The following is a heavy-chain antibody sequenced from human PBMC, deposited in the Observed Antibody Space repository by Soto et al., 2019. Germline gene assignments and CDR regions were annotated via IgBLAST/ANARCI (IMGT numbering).Heavy chain of an antibody. V-gene: IGHV3-23*01. Sequence: GGSLRLSCAASGFTFSSYAMSWVRQAPGKGLEWVSAISGSGGSTYYADSVKGRFTISRDNSKNTLYLQMNSLRAEDTAVYYCAKDLRVVVVAATPLFGYWGQGTLVTVSS. CDR2: ISGSGGST. CDR1: GFTFSSYA. CDR3: AKDLRVVVVAATPLFGY. J-gene: IGHJ4*02. D-gene: IGHD2-15*01.